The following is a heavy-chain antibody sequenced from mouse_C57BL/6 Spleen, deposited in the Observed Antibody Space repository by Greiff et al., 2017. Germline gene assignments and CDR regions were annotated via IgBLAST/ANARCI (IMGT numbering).Heavy chain of an antibody. CDR1: GYTFTSYW. CDR3: ARGEVVYDYAKTWFAY. CDR2: IDPSDSYT. D-gene: IGHD2-4*01. Sequence: VQLQQPGAELVRPGTSVKLSCKASGYTFTSYWMHWVKQRPGQGLEWIGVIDPSDSYTNYNQKFKGKATLTVDTSSSTAYMQLSSLTSEDSAVYYCARGEVVYDYAKTWFAYWGQGTLVTVSA. V-gene: IGHV1-59*01. J-gene: IGHJ3*01.